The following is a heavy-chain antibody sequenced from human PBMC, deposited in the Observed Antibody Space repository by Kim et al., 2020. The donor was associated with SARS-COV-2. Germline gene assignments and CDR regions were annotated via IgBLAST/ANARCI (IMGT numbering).Heavy chain of an antibody. Sequence: GGSLRLSCSASGFTFSSYAMHWVRQAPGKGLEYVSAISSNGGSTYYADSVKGRFTISSDNSKNTLYLQMSSLRAEDTAVYYCVKASPDLYGSGSYYPWGQGTLVTVSS. V-gene: IGHV3-64D*06. CDR2: ISSNGGST. CDR3: VKASPDLYGSGSYYP. J-gene: IGHJ5*02. CDR1: GFTFSSYA. D-gene: IGHD3-10*01.